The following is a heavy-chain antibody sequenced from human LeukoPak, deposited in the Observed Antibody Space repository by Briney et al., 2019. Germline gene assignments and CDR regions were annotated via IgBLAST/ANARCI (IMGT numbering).Heavy chain of an antibody. CDR3: ARHDDYYYGMDV. J-gene: IGHJ6*02. V-gene: IGHV5-51*01. Sequence: GESLKISCKASGYIFTSQVSGKVLEWMGIIYPGDSDGKYNPSFQRQFTISADKSIYTAYLQWSGLKASDTAMYYCARHDDYYYGMDVWGQGTTVTVSS. CDR1: GYIFTS. CDR2: IYPGDSDG.